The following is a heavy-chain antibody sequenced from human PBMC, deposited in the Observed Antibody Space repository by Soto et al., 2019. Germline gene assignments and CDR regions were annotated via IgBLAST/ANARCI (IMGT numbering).Heavy chain of an antibody. D-gene: IGHD3-3*01. V-gene: IGHV3-23*01. CDR2: ISGGGGTT. CDR3: AKGVYGGRGYYYYIMDV. J-gene: IGHJ6*02. Sequence: EVQLLESGGGLVQPGGSLRLSCAASGFTFSSYAMNWVRQAPGKGLEWVSGISGGGGTTYSADSLKGRFTISRDNSKNTLYLQMNSLRAEDTAVYYCAKGVYGGRGYYYYIMDVWGQGTTVTVSS. CDR1: GFTFSSYA.